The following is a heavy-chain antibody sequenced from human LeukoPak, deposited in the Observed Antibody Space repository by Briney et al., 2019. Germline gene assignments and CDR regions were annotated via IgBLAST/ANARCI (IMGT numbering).Heavy chain of an antibody. D-gene: IGHD1-26*01. CDR3: ARVGWELKGNAFDI. CDR1: GGSISSGDYY. J-gene: IGHJ3*02. CDR2: IYYSGST. Sequence: SETLSLTCTVSGGSISSGDYYWSWIRQPPGKGLEWIGYIYYSGSTYYNPSLKSRVTISVDTSKNQFSLKLSSVTAADTAVYYCARVGWELKGNAFDIWGQGTMVTVSS. V-gene: IGHV4-30-4*01.